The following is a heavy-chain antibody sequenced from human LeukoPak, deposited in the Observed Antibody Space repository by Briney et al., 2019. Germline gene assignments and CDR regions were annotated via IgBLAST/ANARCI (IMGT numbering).Heavy chain of an antibody. CDR1: GGSIGKFY. CDR3: ARDQNSGDTSGYYGEFDY. Sequence: SETLSLTCTVSGGSIGKFYWNWIRQPPGKGLEWIGYIYYSGSTNYNLSLKNRVTMSIDTSKNQFSLKLSSVTAADTAVYYCARDQNSGDTSGYYGEFDYWGQGTLVTVSS. CDR2: IYYSGST. J-gene: IGHJ4*02. V-gene: IGHV4-59*01. D-gene: IGHD3-22*01.